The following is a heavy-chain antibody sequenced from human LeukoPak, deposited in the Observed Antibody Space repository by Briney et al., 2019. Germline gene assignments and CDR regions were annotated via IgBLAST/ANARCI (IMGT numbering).Heavy chain of an antibody. Sequence: QTGGSLRLSCAASGFTSSSYGMHWVRQAPGKGLEWVAVISYDGSNKYYADSVKGRFTISRDNSKNTLYLQMNSLRAEDTAVYYCAKGMEWRGGYYYYYGMDVWGQGTTVTVSS. CDR2: ISYDGSNK. V-gene: IGHV3-30*18. D-gene: IGHD3-3*01. CDR1: GFTSSSYG. CDR3: AKGMEWRGGYYYYYGMDV. J-gene: IGHJ6*02.